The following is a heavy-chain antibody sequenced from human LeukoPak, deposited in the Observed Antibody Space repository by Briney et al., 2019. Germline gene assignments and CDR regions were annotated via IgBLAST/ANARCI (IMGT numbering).Heavy chain of an antibody. V-gene: IGHV3-30*02. CDR1: GFTFSSYG. Sequence: GGSLRLACAASGFTFSSYGMHWVRQAPGKGLEWVAFIRYDGSNKYYADSVKGRLTISRDNSKNTLYLQMNRLRAEDTAVYYCARTLELKDRWFDPWGQGTLVTVSS. J-gene: IGHJ5*02. CDR2: IRYDGSNK. D-gene: IGHD1-7*01. CDR3: ARTLELKDRWFDP.